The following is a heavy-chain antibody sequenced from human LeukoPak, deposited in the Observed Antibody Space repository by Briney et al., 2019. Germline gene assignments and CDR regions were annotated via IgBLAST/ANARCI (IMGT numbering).Heavy chain of an antibody. J-gene: IGHJ4*02. CDR1: GGTFSSYA. CDR2: IIPIFGTA. Sequence: GASVKVSCKASGGTFSSYAISWVRQAPGQGLEWMGGIIPIFGTANYAQKFQGRVTITADESTGTAYMELSSLRSEDTAVYYCAAAAKNANYCSGGSCYSVIWGQGTLVTVSS. CDR3: AAAAKNANYCSGGSCYSVI. V-gene: IGHV1-69*13. D-gene: IGHD2-15*01.